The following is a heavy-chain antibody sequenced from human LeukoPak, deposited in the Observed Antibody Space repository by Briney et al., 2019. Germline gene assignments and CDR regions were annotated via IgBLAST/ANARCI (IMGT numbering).Heavy chain of an antibody. J-gene: IGHJ3*02. Sequence: SETLSLTCAVYGGSLSGYYWSWIRQPPGKGLEWIGEINHSGSTNYNPSLKSRVTISVDTSKNQFCLKLSSVTAADTAVYYCASGPHVGVVVAGLRDIWGQGTMVTVSS. CDR3: ASGPHVGVVVAGLRDI. CDR2: INHSGST. V-gene: IGHV4-34*01. D-gene: IGHD2-15*01. CDR1: GGSLSGYY.